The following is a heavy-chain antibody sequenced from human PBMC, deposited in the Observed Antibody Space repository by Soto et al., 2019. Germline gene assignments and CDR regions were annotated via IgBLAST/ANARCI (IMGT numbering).Heavy chain of an antibody. CDR1: GGSISSSSYY. J-gene: IGHJ6*02. CDR2: IYYSGST. Sequence: SETLSLTCTVCGGSISSSSYYWGWIRQPPGKGLEWIGSIYYSGSTYYNPSLKSRVTISVDTSKNQFSLKLSSVTAADTAVYYCARPYGDYPGYYGMDVWGQGTTVTVSS. V-gene: IGHV4-39*01. CDR3: ARPYGDYPGYYGMDV. D-gene: IGHD4-17*01.